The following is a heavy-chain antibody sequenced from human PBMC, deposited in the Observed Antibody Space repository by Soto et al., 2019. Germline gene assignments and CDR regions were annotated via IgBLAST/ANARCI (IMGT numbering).Heavy chain of an antibody. CDR1: GFTFSSYS. V-gene: IGHV3-21*01. Sequence: GGSLRLSCAASGFTFSSYSMNWVRQAPGKGLEWVSSISSSSSYIYYADSVKGRFTISRDNAKNSLYLQMNSLRAEDTAEYYCARDGIPVTSDAFDIWGQGTMVTVSS. CDR2: ISSSSSYI. J-gene: IGHJ3*02. D-gene: IGHD4-17*01. CDR3: ARDGIPVTSDAFDI.